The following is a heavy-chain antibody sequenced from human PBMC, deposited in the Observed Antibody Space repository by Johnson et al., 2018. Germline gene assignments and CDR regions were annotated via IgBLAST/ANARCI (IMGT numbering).Heavy chain of an antibody. V-gene: IGHV3-66*02. Sequence: VQLVQSGGGVVQPGRSLRLSCAASGFTVSSNYMSWVRQAPGKGLEWVSVIYSGGSTYYADSVKGRFTISRDNSKNTLYLQMNSLRVEDTAVSYCARNSGAAYCGGDCYPDAFDIWGQGTMVTVSS. J-gene: IGHJ3*02. CDR3: ARNSGAAYCGGDCYPDAFDI. CDR1: GFTVSSNY. CDR2: IYSGGST. D-gene: IGHD2-21*02.